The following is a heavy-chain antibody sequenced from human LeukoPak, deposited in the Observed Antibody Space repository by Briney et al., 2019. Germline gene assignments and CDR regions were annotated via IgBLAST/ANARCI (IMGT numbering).Heavy chain of an antibody. V-gene: IGHV1-46*01. CDR2: IFSDGGT. D-gene: IGHD1-14*01. CDR1: GYTFTSYH. Sequence: ASVKVSCKASGYTFTSYHMHWVRQAPGQGLAWMGIIFSDGGTKYAQTFQGRVTMTRNTSTATVYMELSSLRSEDTAVYYCAREPPGAYYFDFWGQGNPVTVPS. J-gene: IGHJ4*02. CDR3: AREPPGAYYFDF.